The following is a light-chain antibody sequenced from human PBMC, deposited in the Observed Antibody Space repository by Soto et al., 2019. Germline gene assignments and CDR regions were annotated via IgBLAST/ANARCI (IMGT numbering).Light chain of an antibody. CDR1: QSVSSN. CDR2: GAS. J-gene: IGKJ1*01. Sequence: EIVMTQSPATLSVSPGERATLSCMASQSVSSNLAWYPQKPGQAPRLLIYGASTRATGIPARFSGSGSGTEFTLTISSLQSEDFALYYCQQYNDLPLTFGQGTKVDI. V-gene: IGKV3-15*01. CDR3: QQYNDLPLT.